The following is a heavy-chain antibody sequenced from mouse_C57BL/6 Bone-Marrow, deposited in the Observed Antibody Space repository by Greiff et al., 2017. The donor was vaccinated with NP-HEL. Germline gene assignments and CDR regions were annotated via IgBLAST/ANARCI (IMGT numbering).Heavy chain of an antibody. V-gene: IGHV5-15*01. D-gene: IGHD2-12*01. CDR2: ISNLAYSI. Sequence: EVQLVESGGGLVQPGGSLKLSCAASGFTFSDYGMAWVRQAPRKGPEWVAFISNLAYSIYYADTVTGRFTISIENAKNTLYLEMSSLRSEDTAMYYCARPTTNDYAMDYWGQGTSVTVSA. J-gene: IGHJ4*01. CDR3: ARPTTNDYAMDY. CDR1: GFTFSDYG.